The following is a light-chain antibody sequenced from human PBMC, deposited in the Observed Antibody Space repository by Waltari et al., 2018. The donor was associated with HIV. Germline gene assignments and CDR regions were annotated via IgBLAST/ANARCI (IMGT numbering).Light chain of an antibody. Sequence: IQMTHSPSTLSSSVGDRVHLTCRASQNVDSWLAWYQQRPGKAPKLLIYKASTLQYGVPARFTGSGSGTNFTLTINSLHPDDFATYYCQQYNSDFYTFGLGTRLDLK. CDR1: QNVDSW. V-gene: IGKV1-5*03. CDR2: KAS. J-gene: IGKJ2*01. CDR3: QQYNSDFYT.